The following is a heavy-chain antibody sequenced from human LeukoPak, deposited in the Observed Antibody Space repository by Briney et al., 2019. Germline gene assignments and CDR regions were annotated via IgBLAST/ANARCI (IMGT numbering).Heavy chain of an antibody. J-gene: IGHJ4*02. D-gene: IGHD6-13*01. CDR2: INHSGST. Sequence: PSETLSLTCAVYGGSFSGYYWSWIRQPPGKGLEWIGEINHSGSTNYNPSLKSRVTISVDTSKNQFSLKLSSVTAADTAVYYCARGPRGVSIAAAGTSPFDYWDQGTLVTVSS. CDR3: ARGPRGVSIAAAGTSPFDY. V-gene: IGHV4-34*01. CDR1: GGSFSGYY.